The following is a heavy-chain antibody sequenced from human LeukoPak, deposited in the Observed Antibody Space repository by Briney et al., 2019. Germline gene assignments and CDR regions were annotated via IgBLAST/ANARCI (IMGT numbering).Heavy chain of an antibody. J-gene: IGHJ4*02. Sequence: GGSLRLSCSASGFTFSSYGMHWVRQAPGKGLEWVAVISYDGSNKYYADSVKGRFTISRDNSKNTLYLQMNSLRAEDTAVYYCAKDNIAAAGTGLVDYWGQGTLVTVSS. CDR3: AKDNIAAAGTGLVDY. CDR1: GFTFSSYG. CDR2: ISYDGSNK. D-gene: IGHD6-13*01. V-gene: IGHV3-30*18.